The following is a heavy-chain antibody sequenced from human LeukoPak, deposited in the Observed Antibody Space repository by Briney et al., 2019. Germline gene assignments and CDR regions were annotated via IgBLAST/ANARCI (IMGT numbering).Heavy chain of an antibody. CDR2: INSRGYS. Sequence: SETLSLTCTVSGGPISSNYWSWIRQPAGKGLEWIGRINSRGYSNQNPSLKSRVTMSLDMSKKQSSLKLRSVTAADTAVYYCARDLEGDSYYFDIWGQGTLVTVSS. V-gene: IGHV4-4*07. J-gene: IGHJ4*02. CDR3: ARDLEGDSYYFDI. CDR1: GGPISSNY. D-gene: IGHD3-16*01.